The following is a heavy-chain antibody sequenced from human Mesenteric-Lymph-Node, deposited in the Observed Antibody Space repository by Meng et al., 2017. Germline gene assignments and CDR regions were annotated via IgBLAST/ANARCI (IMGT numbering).Heavy chain of an antibody. CDR3: ARDFAYKCGGDCPFDY. D-gene: IGHD2-21*02. V-gene: IGHV3-21*01. CDR1: GFSFSSYS. CDR2: ISRSTSYI. J-gene: IGHJ4*02. Sequence: GESLKISCAASGFSFSSYSMNWVRQAPGKGLEWVSFISRSTSYIYYADSVQGRFTISRDNAKNSLYLQMNSLRAEDTAVYYCARDFAYKCGGDCPFDYWGQGTLVTVSS.